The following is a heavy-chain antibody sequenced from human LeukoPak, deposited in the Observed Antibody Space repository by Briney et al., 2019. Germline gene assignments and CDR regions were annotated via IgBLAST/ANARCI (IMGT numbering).Heavy chain of an antibody. J-gene: IGHJ4*02. CDR3: VRGSRVYCGGDRYYY. CDR1: GGSFSGYY. Sequence: SETLSLTRTVFGGSFSGYYWSWIRQPPDKGLEWIGEINPSGSTNYNPSLKTRVTISTDTSKNHFSLNLNSVTAADTGVYYCVRGSRVYCGGDRYYYWGQGTLVTVSS. V-gene: IGHV4-34*01. CDR2: INPSGST. D-gene: IGHD2-21*02.